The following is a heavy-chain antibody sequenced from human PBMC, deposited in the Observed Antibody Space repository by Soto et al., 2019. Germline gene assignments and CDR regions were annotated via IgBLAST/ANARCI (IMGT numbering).Heavy chain of an antibody. CDR2: IFYSVTT. V-gene: IGHV4-59*12. CDR1: GDSLNPYY. Sequence: SETLSLTCSVSGDSLNPYYWSWIRQSPGKGLEWIAYIFYSVTTKYNPSLKSRVTISSDTSKNQVSLHLRSVTAADTAVYYCAKDQTLWGQGTLVTVSS. J-gene: IGHJ4*02. CDR3: AKDQTL.